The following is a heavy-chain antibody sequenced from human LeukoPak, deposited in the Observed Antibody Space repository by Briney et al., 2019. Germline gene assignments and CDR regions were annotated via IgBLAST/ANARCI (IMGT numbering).Heavy chain of an antibody. CDR1: GGSISSSSYY. J-gene: IGHJ4*02. V-gene: IGHV4-39*01. D-gene: IGHD2-2*02. CDR3: ARQDCSSTSCYTGDYFDY. CDR2: IYYSGST. Sequence: SETLSLTCTVSGGSISSSSYYWGWIRQPPGKGLEWIGSIYYSGSTYYNPSLKSRVTISVDTSKNQFSLKLSSVTAAATAVYYCARQDCSSTSCYTGDYFDYWGQGTLVTVSS.